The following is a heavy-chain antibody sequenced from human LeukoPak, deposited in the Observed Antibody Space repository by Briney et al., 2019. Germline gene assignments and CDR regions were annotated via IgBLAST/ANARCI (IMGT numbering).Heavy chain of an antibody. Sequence: GGSLRLACAASGFTCTKYWMTWLRQAPGKGLEWVANIKQDGSEKFYVGSVKGRFTISRDNAKNSLDLQINSLGAEDTAVYYCARGLDCRSTSCYLDNWGQGTLVTVSS. CDR1: GFTCTKYW. D-gene: IGHD2-2*01. J-gene: IGHJ4*02. CDR3: ARGLDCRSTSCYLDN. CDR2: IKQDGSEK. V-gene: IGHV3-7*01.